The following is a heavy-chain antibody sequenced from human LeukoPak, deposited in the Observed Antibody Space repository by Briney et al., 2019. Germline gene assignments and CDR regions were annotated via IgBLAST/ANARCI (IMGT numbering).Heavy chain of an antibody. CDR1: RYTFTSYG. CDR3: ARTYGYYDFWSGYSHAFDI. J-gene: IGHJ3*02. D-gene: IGHD3-3*01. V-gene: IGHV1-18*01. Sequence: ASVKVSCKASRYTFTSYGISWVRQAPGQGLEWMGWISAYNGNTNYAQKLQGRATMTTDTSTSTAYMELRSLRSDDTAVYYCARTYGYYDFWSGYSHAFDIWGQGTMVTVSS. CDR2: ISAYNGNT.